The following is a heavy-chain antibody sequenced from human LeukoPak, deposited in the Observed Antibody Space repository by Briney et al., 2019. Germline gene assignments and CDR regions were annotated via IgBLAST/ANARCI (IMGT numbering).Heavy chain of an antibody. D-gene: IGHD3-10*01. CDR1: GFTVSSNY. V-gene: IGHV3-53*01. CDR3: ARSGRLLWFGEDREFDY. CDR2: IYSGGST. Sequence: GGSLRLSCAATGFTVSSNYMSWVRQAPGKGLEGVSVIYSGGSTYYADSVKGRFTISRDNSKNTLYLQMNSLRAEDTAVYYCARSGRLLWFGEDREFDYWGQGTLVTVSS. J-gene: IGHJ4*02.